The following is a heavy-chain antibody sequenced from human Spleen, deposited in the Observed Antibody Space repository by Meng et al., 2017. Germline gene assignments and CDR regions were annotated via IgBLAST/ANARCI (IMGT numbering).Heavy chain of an antibody. CDR3: ASAREGFDY. V-gene: IGHV3-74*01. CDR1: GFTFSSYW. CDR2: INSDGSST. D-gene: IGHD1-26*01. J-gene: IGHJ4*02. Sequence: EGPLVVSGWRLVPPGGSLRLSCAVSGFTFSSYWMHWVRQAPGKGLVWVSRINSDGSSTSYADAVRGRFTISRDNAKNSLYLQMNSLRAEDTAVYYCASAREGFDYWGQGTLVTV.